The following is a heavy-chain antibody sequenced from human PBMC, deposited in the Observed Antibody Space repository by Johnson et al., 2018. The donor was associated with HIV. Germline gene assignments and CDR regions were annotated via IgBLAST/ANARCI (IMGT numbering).Heavy chain of an antibody. CDR3: ARAYSSTVTTPAAFDI. V-gene: IGHV3-30*03. CDR1: GFMFSNYG. Sequence: VHLVESGGGVVQPGESLTLSCAASGFMFSNYGVHWVRQAPGKGLEWVAVISYDGSNKYYADSVKGRFTMSRDNAKNTLYLQMGSLRAEDMAVYYCARAYSSTVTTPAAFDIWGQGTMVTVSS. D-gene: IGHD4-17*01. CDR2: ISYDGSNK. J-gene: IGHJ3*02.